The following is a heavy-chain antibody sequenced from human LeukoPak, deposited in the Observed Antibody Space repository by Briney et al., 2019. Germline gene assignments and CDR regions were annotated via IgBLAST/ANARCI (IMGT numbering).Heavy chain of an antibody. CDR2: ISWNSGKI. Sequence: GRSLRLSCAASGFIFDDFGMHWVRQAPGKGLEWVSGISWNSGKISYGDSVKGRFTISRDNAKNSLYLQMNSLRADDTALYYCAKGHSSSWNDYLHNWGQGTLVTVSS. CDR1: GFIFDDFG. D-gene: IGHD6-13*01. CDR3: AKGHSSSWNDYLHN. V-gene: IGHV3-9*01. J-gene: IGHJ4*02.